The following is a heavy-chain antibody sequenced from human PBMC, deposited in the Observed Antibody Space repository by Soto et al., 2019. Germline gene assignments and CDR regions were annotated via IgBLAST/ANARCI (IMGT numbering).Heavy chain of an antibody. J-gene: IGHJ4*02. D-gene: IGHD4-17*01. CDR1: GYTFTSYD. Sequence: QVQLVQSGAEVKKPGASVKVSCKASGYTFTSYDINWVRQATGQGLEWMGWMNPNSGNTGYAQKSQGRATTTRNTSISTAYRELSRLSSEDTAEYYCASTLYGDNLYYWCQGTLGTVSS. CDR3: ASTLYGDNLYY. CDR2: MNPNSGNT. V-gene: IGHV1-8*01.